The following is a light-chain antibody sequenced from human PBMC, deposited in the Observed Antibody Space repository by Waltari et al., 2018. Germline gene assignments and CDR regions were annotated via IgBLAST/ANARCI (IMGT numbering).Light chain of an antibody. CDR2: GVN. Sequence: SVLTQPPSVSGAPGQRVALSCTGRGSNIGAGYDVHWYQQHPGKAPKLLIYGVNNRPLGVPDRFSGSQFGTSASLAITGLQAEDEADYYCQSYDPSLSVVFGGGTKLTVL. CDR3: QSYDPSLSVV. V-gene: IGLV1-40*01. J-gene: IGLJ2*01. CDR1: GSNIGAGYD.